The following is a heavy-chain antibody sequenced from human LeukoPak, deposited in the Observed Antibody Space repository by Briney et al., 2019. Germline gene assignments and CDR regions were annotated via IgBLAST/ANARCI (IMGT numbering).Heavy chain of an antibody. CDR2: IYPGDSDT. CDR1: GYSFPSYW. D-gene: IGHD5-12*01. J-gene: IGHJ5*02. V-gene: IGHV5-51*01. Sequence: GESLKISCKGSGYSFPSYWIGWVRQMPGKGLEWMGIIYPGDSDTRYSPSFQGQVTISADKSISTAYLQWSSLKASDTAMYYCARRRGYSGYEEAFDPWGQATLVTVSS. CDR3: ARRRGYSGYEEAFDP.